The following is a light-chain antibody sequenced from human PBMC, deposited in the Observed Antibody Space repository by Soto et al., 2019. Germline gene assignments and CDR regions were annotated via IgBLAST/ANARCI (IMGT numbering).Light chain of an antibody. CDR3: QQYGNSPIT. CDR1: QSVKNRY. CDR2: DAS. J-gene: IGKJ5*01. Sequence: EIVLTQSPGTLSLSPGERATLSCRASQSVKNRYLAWYQQKGGQAPRLLIYDASSRATDIPDRFSGSGSGTDFNLIISRLEHEDFAVYYCQQYGNSPITFGQGARLDIK. V-gene: IGKV3-20*01.